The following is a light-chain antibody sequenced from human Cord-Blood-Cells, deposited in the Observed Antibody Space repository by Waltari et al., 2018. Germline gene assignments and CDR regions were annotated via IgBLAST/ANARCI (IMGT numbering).Light chain of an antibody. CDR2: GAS. Sequence: DIVLTQSPGTXXLSPGERAXXSCMASRMISTSYLAWYQQKPGQAPRLLIYGASSRATGIPDRFSGSGSGTDFTLTISRLEPEDFAVYYCQQYGSSXNTFGQGTKLEIK. V-gene: IGKV3-20*01. CDR3: QQYGSSXNT. J-gene: IGKJ2*01. CDR1: RMISTSY.